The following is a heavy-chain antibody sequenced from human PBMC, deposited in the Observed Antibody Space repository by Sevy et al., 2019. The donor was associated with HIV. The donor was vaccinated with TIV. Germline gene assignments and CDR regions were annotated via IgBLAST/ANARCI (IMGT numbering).Heavy chain of an antibody. V-gene: IGHV1-46*01. D-gene: IGHD2-2*03. Sequence: GASVKVSCKASGYTFTRYNVHWVRQAPGQGLEWMGFINPSGGSTSYAEKFQGRVTMTRDTSTSTVYMDLSSLSSEDMAVYHCADLKAGYWGQGTLVTVSS. CDR2: INPSGGST. CDR1: GYTFTRYN. CDR3: ADLKAGY. J-gene: IGHJ4*02.